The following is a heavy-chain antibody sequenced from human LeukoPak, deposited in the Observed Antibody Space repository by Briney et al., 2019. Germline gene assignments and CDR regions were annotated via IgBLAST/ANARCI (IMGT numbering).Heavy chain of an antibody. J-gene: IGHJ4*02. Sequence: GRSLRLSCAASGFTFSSYAMHWVRQAPGKGLEWVAVISYDGSNKYYADSVKGRFTISRDNSKNTLYLQMNSLRAEDMAVYYCARASPFEEVAVLDYWGQGTLVTVSS. CDR1: GFTFSSYA. V-gene: IGHV3-30-3*01. CDR2: ISYDGSNK. CDR3: ARASPFEEVAVLDY. D-gene: IGHD5-12*01.